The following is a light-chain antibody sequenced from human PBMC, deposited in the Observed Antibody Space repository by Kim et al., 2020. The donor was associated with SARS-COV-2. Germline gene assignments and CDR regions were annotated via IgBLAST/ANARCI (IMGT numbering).Light chain of an antibody. J-gene: IGKJ2*01. Sequence: PGESATLSCRASQSIGSSLASYQPKPVQAPTLLIYYAFNTATGLPARFSGSGSGTAFTLTITRLAPLYFAVYSFQQRFYCYTF. CDR1: QSIGSS. V-gene: IGKV3-11*01. CDR2: YAF. CDR3: QQRFYCYT.